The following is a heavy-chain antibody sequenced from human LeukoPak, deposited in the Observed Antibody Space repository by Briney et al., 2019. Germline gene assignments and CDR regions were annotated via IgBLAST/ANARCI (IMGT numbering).Heavy chain of an antibody. Sequence: SETLSLTCTVSGGSISSSSYYWGWIRQPPGKGLEWIGSIYYSGSTYYNPSLKSRVTISVDTSKNQFSLKLSSVTAADTAVYYCAREAIMKGSYLDYWGQGTLVTVSS. V-gene: IGHV4-39*07. D-gene: IGHD3-16*01. CDR3: AREAIMKGSYLDY. J-gene: IGHJ4*02. CDR2: IYYSGST. CDR1: GGSISSSSYY.